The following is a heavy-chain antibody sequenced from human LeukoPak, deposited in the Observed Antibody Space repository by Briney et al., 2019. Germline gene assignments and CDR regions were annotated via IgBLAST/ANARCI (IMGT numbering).Heavy chain of an antibody. CDR1: GGSFSGYY. V-gene: IGHV4-34*01. CDR3: ARGPAVVVPAHRGYFQH. J-gene: IGHJ1*01. D-gene: IGHD2-2*01. Sequence: PSETLSLTCAVYGGSFSGYYWSWIRQPPGKGLEWIGEINHSGSTNYNPSLKSRVTISVDTSKNQFSLKLSSVTAADTAVYYCARGPAVVVPAHRGYFQHWARAPWSPSPQ. CDR2: INHSGST.